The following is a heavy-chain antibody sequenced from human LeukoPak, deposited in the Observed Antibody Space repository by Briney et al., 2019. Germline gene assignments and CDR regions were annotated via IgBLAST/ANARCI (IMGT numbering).Heavy chain of an antibody. D-gene: IGHD3-22*01. CDR1: GGSISSYY. J-gene: IGHJ4*02. Sequence: LETLSLTCTVSGGSISSYYWSWIRQPPGKGLEWIGYIYYSGSTNYNPSLKSRVTISVDTSKNQFSLKLSSVTAADTAVYYCAREHDSSGYFDYWGQGTLVTVSS. CDR2: IYYSGST. CDR3: AREHDSSGYFDY. V-gene: IGHV4-59*01.